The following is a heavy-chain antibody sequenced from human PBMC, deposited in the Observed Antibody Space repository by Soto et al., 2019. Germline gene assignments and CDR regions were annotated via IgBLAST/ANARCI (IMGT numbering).Heavy chain of an antibody. CDR2: IKPDGSDK. Sequence: GGSLRLSCTGSGFTFGNYWMSWVRQAPGKGLEWVANIKPDGSDKYYEESVKGRFTISRDNAKNSLYLQMNSLSAEDTAVYFCAKVVREGATGSYSYFDYWGQGTLVTVSS. V-gene: IGHV3-7*02. D-gene: IGHD1-26*01. CDR1: GFTFGNYW. CDR3: AKVVREGATGSYSYFDY. J-gene: IGHJ4*02.